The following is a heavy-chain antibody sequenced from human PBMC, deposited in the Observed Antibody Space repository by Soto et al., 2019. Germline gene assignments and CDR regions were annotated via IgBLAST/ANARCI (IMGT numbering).Heavy chain of an antibody. CDR3: ARCRSGSYLLDYFDY. D-gene: IGHD1-26*01. Sequence: QVPLVESGGGVVQPGRSLRLSFAASGFTFSSYAMHWVRQAPGKGLEWVAVISYDGSNKYYADSVKGRFTISRDNSKNTLYLQMNSLRAEDTAVYYCARCRSGSYLLDYFDYWGQGTLVTVSS. CDR1: GFTFSSYA. V-gene: IGHV3-30-3*01. CDR2: ISYDGSNK. J-gene: IGHJ4*02.